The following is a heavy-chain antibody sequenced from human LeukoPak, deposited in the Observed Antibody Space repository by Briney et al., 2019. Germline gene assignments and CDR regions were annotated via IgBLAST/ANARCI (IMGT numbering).Heavy chain of an antibody. CDR3: ARTFQDDDSGYYYYYGMDV. CDR1: GGSISNYY. D-gene: IGHD3-22*01. CDR2: ISYRGSI. V-gene: IGHV4-59*01. Sequence: ASETLSLTCTVSGGSISNYYWSWIRQPPGRGLEWIGYISYRGSINYNPSLRSRVTLSVDTSKNQFSLKLSSVTAADTAVYYCARTFQDDDSGYYYYYGMDVWGHGTSVTVSS. J-gene: IGHJ6*02.